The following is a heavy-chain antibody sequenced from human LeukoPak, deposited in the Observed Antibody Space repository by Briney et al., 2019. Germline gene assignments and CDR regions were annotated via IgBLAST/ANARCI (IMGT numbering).Heavy chain of an antibody. CDR1: GGSISSSSYY. V-gene: IGHV4-39*07. CDR2: IYYSGST. CDR3: ARVVSLYYDILTGQTPREIFDY. D-gene: IGHD3-9*01. J-gene: IGHJ4*02. Sequence: SETLSLTCTVSGGSISSSSYYWGWIRQPPGKGLEWIGSIYYSGSTYYNPSLKSRVTISVDTSKNQFSLKLSSVTAADTAVYYCARVVSLYYDILTGQTPREIFDYWGQGTLVTVSS.